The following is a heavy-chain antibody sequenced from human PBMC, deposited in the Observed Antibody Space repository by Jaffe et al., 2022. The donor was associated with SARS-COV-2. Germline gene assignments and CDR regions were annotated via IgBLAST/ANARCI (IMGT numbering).Heavy chain of an antibody. CDR1: GFTFSSYT. J-gene: IGHJ4*02. Sequence: QVQLVESGGGVVQPGRSLRLSCAASGFTFSSYTMHWVRQAPGKGLEWVAVISYDGSTKFYADSMKGRFTISRDNSKNTLHLQMNSLRVEDTAVYYCAREGREARPNDYWGQGTLVTVSS. D-gene: IGHD6-6*01. CDR2: ISYDGSTK. V-gene: IGHV3-30-3*01. CDR3: AREGREARPNDY.